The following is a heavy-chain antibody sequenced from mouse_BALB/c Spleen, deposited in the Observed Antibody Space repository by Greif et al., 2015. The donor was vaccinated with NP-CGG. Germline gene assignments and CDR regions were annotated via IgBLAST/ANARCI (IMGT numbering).Heavy chain of an antibody. V-gene: IGHV5-4*02. Sequence: EVKVVESGGGLVKPGGSLKLSCAASGFTFSDYYMYWVRQTPEKRLEWVATISDGGSYTYYPDSVKGRFTISRDNAKNNLYLQMSSLKSEDTAMYYCARDYYGSSYAMVYWGQGTSVTVSS. CDR1: GFTFSDYY. J-gene: IGHJ4*01. CDR2: ISDGGSYT. D-gene: IGHD1-1*01. CDR3: ARDYYGSSYAMVY.